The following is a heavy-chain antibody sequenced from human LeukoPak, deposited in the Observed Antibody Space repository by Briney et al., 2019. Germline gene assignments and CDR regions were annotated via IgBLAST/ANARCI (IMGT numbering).Heavy chain of an antibody. D-gene: IGHD3-3*01. CDR1: GFTFSSYA. CDR3: AKGNDFWSGYCFDY. Sequence: PGGSLRLSCAASGFTFSSYAMSWVRQAPGKGLEWVSAISGSGGSTYYADSVKGRFTISRDNSKNTLYLQMNSVRAEDTAVYYCAKGNDFWSGYCFDYWGQGTLVTVSS. CDR2: ISGSGGST. J-gene: IGHJ4*02. V-gene: IGHV3-23*01.